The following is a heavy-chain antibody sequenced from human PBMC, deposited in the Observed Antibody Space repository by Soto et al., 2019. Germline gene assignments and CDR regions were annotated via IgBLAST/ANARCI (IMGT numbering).Heavy chain of an antibody. CDR3: ARGRPFDI. V-gene: IGHV3-53*01. CDR2: IYSGGGI. CDR1: EFTVSTNY. Sequence: SCAASEFTVSTNYMSWVRQAPGKGLEWVSVIYSGGGIYYADSVKGRFTISRDSSKNTLYLQMNSLRAEDTAVYYCARGRPFDIWGQGTMVTVSS. J-gene: IGHJ3*02.